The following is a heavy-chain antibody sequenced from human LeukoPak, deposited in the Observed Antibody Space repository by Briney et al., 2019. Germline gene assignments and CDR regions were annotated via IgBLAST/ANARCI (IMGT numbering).Heavy chain of an antibody. V-gene: IGHV4-39*01. D-gene: IGHD1-26*01. CDR2: IYYSGST. J-gene: IGHJ4*02. Sequence: SETLSLTCTVSGGSISSSSYYWGWIRQPPGKGLEWIGSIYYSGSTYYNPSLKSRVTISVDTSKNQFPLKLSSVTAADTAVYYCASTVSGSYYLVLSYWGQGTLVTVSS. CDR1: GGSISSSSYY. CDR3: ASTVSGSYYLVLSY.